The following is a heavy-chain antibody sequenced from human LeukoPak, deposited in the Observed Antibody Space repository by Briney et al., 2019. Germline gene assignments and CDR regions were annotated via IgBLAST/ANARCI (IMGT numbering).Heavy chain of an antibody. J-gene: IGHJ3*02. CDR2: IYSGGST. D-gene: IGHD1-26*01. CDR3: ARGGSYLSAFDI. CDR1: GFTVSSNY. Sequence: GGSLRLSCAASGFTVSSNYMSWVRQAPGKGLEWVSIIYSGGSTFYADSVKGRFTISRDNSKNTLYLQINSLRAEDTAVYYCARGGSYLSAFDIWGQGTMVTVSS. V-gene: IGHV3-53*01.